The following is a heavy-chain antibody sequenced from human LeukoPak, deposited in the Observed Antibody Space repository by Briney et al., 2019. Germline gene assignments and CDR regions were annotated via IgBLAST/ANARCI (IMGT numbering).Heavy chain of an antibody. CDR1: GGTFISYA. D-gene: IGHD6-13*01. V-gene: IGHV1-69*13. Sequence: SVKVSCKASGGTFISYAISWVRQAPGQGLEWMGGIIPIFGTANYAQKFQGRVTITADESTSTAYMELSSLRSEDTAVHYCAREDTSAAAGTYGYWGQGTLVTVSS. J-gene: IGHJ4*02. CDR3: AREDTSAAAGTYGY. CDR2: IIPIFGTA.